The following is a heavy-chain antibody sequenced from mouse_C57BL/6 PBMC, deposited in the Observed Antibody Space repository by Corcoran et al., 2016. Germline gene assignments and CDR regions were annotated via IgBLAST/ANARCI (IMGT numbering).Heavy chain of an antibody. CDR3: ARDYYGSSFDY. V-gene: IGHV1-26*01. CDR2: INPNNGGT. J-gene: IGHJ2*01. CDR1: GYTFTDYY. D-gene: IGHD1-1*01. Sequence: EVQLQQSGPELMKPGASVKISCKASGYTFTDYYMNWVKQSHGKSLEWIGDINPNNGGTSYNQKFKGKATLTVDKSSSTAYMELRSLTSEDSAVYYCARDYYGSSFDYWGQGTTLTVSS.